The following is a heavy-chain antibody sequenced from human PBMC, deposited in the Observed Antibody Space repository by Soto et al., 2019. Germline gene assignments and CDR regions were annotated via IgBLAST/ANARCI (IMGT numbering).Heavy chain of an antibody. V-gene: IGHV3-33*01. CDR3: ARAGYCSSTSCQMRFDY. CDR1: GFTFSSYG. Sequence: QVQLVESGGGVVQPGRSLRLSCAASGFTFSSYGMHWVRQAPGKGLEWVAVIWYDGSNKYYADSVKGRFTISRDNSKNTLYLQMNSLRAEDTAVCYCARAGYCSSTSCQMRFDYWGQGTLVTVSS. D-gene: IGHD2-2*01. CDR2: IWYDGSNK. J-gene: IGHJ4*02.